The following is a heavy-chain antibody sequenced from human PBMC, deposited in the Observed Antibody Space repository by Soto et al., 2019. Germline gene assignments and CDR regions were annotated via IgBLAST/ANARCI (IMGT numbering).Heavy chain of an antibody. J-gene: IGHJ5*02. CDR1: GYSFTNND. D-gene: IGHD3-16*01. V-gene: IGHV1-8*01. CDR3: ARMATFGSLNWFDP. CDR2: RNPGSGDT. Sequence: ASVQVSCKASGYSFTNNDVSWVRQATGQGLEWMGWRNPGSGDTGYAQKLQGRVTMTRDISIATAYMELSSLRSDDTAIYYCARMATFGSLNWFDPWGQGTLVTVSS.